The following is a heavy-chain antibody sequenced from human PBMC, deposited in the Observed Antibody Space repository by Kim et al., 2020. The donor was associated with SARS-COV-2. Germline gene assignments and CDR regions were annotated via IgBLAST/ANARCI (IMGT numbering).Heavy chain of an antibody. CDR2: ISYDGSNK. J-gene: IGHJ4*02. Sequence: GGSLRLSCAASGFTFSSYGMHWVRQAPGKGLEWVAVISYDGSNKYYADSVKGRFTISRDNSKNTLYLQMNSLRAEDTAVYYCAKEVENYDFWSSPGVDYWGQGTLVTVSS. CDR1: GFTFSSYG. V-gene: IGHV3-30*18. D-gene: IGHD3-3*01. CDR3: AKEVENYDFWSSPGVDY.